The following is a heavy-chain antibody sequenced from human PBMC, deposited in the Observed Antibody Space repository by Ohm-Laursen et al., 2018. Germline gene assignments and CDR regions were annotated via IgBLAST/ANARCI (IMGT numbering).Heavy chain of an antibody. CDR3: ARVSATGTAYYCGMDV. J-gene: IGHJ6*02. CDR1: GFTFSSYA. Sequence: SLRLSCSASGFTFSSYAMSWVRQAPGKGLEWVSAISGSGGSTYYADSVKGRFTISRDNSKNTLYLQMNSLRAEDTAVYYCARVSATGTAYYCGMDVWGQGTTVTVSS. D-gene: IGHD3-9*01. V-gene: IGHV3-23*01. CDR2: ISGSGGST.